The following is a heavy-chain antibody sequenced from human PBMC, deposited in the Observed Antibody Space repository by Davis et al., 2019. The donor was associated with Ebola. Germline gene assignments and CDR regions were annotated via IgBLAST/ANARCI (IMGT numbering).Heavy chain of an antibody. CDR3: ARGGCSSASCYQWSFDL. CDR2: INHSGST. D-gene: IGHD2-2*01. V-gene: IGHV4-34*01. J-gene: IGHJ2*01. Sequence: SETLSLTCAVYAGSFSGYYWSCISQPPGKGLEWIGEINHSGSTNYNPSLKSRVTISVDPSKNQFSLKLSSVTDADTAVYYGARGGCSSASCYQWSFDLWGRGTLVTVSS. CDR1: AGSFSGYY.